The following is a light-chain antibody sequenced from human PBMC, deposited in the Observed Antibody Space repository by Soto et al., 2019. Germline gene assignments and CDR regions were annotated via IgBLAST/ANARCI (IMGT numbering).Light chain of an antibody. CDR1: QSVSSSY. J-gene: IGKJ4*01. Sequence: EIVLTQSPGTLSLSPGERATLSCRASQSVSSSYLAWDQQKPGQAPRLLIYGASSRATGIPDRFSGSGSGTXXXXXXXRLEPEDFAVYYCQQYGSSPTFGGGTKVEIK. CDR2: GAS. V-gene: IGKV3-20*01. CDR3: QQYGSSPT.